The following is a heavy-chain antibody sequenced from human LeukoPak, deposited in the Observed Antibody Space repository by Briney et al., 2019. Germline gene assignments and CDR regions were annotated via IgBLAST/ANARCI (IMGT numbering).Heavy chain of an antibody. J-gene: IGHJ4*02. CDR1: GGSFSGYY. Sequence: SSETLSLTCAVYGGSFSGYYWSWIRQPPGKGLEWNGEINHSGSTNYNPSLKSRVTISVDTSKNQFSLKLSSVTAADTAVYYCARGVVGYYGSGSYFRYWGQGTLVTVSS. CDR3: ARGVVGYYGSGSYFRY. V-gene: IGHV4-34*01. D-gene: IGHD3-10*01. CDR2: INHSGST.